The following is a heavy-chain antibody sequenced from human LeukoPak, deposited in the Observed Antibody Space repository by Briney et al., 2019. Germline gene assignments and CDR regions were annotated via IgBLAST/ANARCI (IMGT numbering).Heavy chain of an antibody. CDR2: ISDSGGST. V-gene: IGHV3-23*01. CDR1: RIILSSYW. Sequence: GGSLRLSCAASRIILSSYWMSWVRQAPGKGLEWVSSISDSGGSTYYADSVKGWFTISRDNSKNTLYLQMNSLRAEDTAVYYCAKRNYYFDYWGQGTLVTVSS. CDR3: AKRNYYFDY. J-gene: IGHJ4*02. D-gene: IGHD1-14*01.